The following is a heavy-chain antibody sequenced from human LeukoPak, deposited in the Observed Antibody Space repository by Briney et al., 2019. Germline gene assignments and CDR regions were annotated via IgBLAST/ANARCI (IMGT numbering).Heavy chain of an antibody. CDR1: GFTFSNAW. D-gene: IGHD6-6*01. J-gene: IGHJ6*02. V-gene: IGHV3-15*01. CDR2: IKTKTDGGTT. CDR3: ARDPQSNYYYGMDV. Sequence: GGSLRLSCAASGFTFSNAWMNWVRQAPGKGLEWVARIKTKTDGGTTDYAAPVKGRFTISRDDSKNTVYLQMNSLKTEDTAVYYCARDPQSNYYYGMDVWGQGTTVTVSS.